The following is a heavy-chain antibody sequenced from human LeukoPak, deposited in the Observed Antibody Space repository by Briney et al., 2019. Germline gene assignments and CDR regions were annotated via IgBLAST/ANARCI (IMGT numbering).Heavy chain of an antibody. D-gene: IGHD1-26*01. Sequence: GGSLRLSCAASGFTVSTYYMTWVRQAPGKGLECVSVIYSGGSTYYADSVKGRFTISRDNAKNSLYLQMNSLRAEDTAVYYCARVTVGATADYLDYWGQGTLVTVSS. CDR1: GFTVSTYY. J-gene: IGHJ4*02. CDR3: ARVTVGATADYLDY. CDR2: IYSGGST. V-gene: IGHV3-53*01.